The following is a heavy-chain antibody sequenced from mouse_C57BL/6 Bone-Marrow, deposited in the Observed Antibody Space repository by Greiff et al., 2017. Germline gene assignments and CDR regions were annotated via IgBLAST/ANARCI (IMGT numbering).Heavy chain of an antibody. CDR2: INPSSGYT. CDR3: ARTRFAY. CDR1: GYTFTSYT. Sequence: LVESGAELARPGASVKMSCKASGYTFTSYTMHWVKQRPGQGLEWIGYINPSSGYTKYNQKFKDKATLTADKSSSTAYMPLSSLTYEDSAVYYCARTRFAYWGQGTLVTVSA. V-gene: IGHV1-4*01. J-gene: IGHJ3*01.